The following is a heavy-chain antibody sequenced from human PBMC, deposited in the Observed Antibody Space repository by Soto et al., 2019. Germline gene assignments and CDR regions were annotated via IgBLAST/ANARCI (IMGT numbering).Heavy chain of an antibody. CDR3: ARAHYYYVSGSCPAY. V-gene: IGHV1-18*01. CDR2: ISAYNGNT. Sequence: ASVKVSCKASGYTFTSYGISWVRQAPGQGLEWMGWISAYNGNTNYAQKLQGRVTMTTDTSTSTAYMELRSLRSDDTAVYYLARAHYYYVSGSCPAYGGKGPLVTVSS. D-gene: IGHD3-10*01. J-gene: IGHJ4*02. CDR1: GYTFTSYG.